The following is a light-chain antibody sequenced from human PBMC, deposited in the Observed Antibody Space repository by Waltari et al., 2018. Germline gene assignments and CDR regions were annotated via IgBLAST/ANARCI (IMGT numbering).Light chain of an antibody. CDR2: NAS. V-gene: IGKV3-11*01. Sequence: EIVLTQSPATLPLSPGERATLSCRASQSISTYLAWYQQKPGQAPRLLMDNASNRTTGIPARFSGSGTGTDFTLTVSSLEPEDFAVYYCQQRGSWPLTFGGGTKVEIK. J-gene: IGKJ4*01. CDR1: QSISTY. CDR3: QQRGSWPLT.